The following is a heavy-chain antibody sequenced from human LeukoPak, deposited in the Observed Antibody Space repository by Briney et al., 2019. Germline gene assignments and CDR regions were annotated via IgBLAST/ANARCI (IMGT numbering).Heavy chain of an antibody. J-gene: IGHJ4*02. V-gene: IGHV3-11*06. Sequence: PGGSLRLSCAASGFTFSDYYMSWIRQAPGKGLEWVSYISGSSSYTKYADSVKGRFTISRDNAKNSLYLQMNSLRAEDTAVYYYARDWMSSSYFDYWGQGTLVTVSS. CDR2: ISGSSSYT. CDR3: ARDWMSSSYFDY. D-gene: IGHD6-6*01. CDR1: GFTFSDYY.